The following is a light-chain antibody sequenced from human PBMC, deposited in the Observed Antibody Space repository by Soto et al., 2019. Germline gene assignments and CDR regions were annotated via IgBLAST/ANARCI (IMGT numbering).Light chain of an antibody. CDR1: PRMSAC. CDR2: DAS. J-gene: IGKJ1*01. V-gene: IGKV1-5*01. CDR3: HQYDTSPWT. Sequence: DIQMTQSPTTLSASVGDRVIITVRASPRMSACLAWYQQKPGKAPTLLIYDASSLENGVPSRFSGSGSGTDFTLTISSLQPNDFATYYCHQYDTSPWTFGQGTKVDIK.